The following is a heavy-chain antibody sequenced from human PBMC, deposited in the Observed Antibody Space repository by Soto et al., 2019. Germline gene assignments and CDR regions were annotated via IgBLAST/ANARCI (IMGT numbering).Heavy chain of an antibody. V-gene: IGHV4-39*01. CDR3: TTQGFGGLHGLVGV. CDR2: FFIGGNT. Sequence: SETLSLTCTVSGGSITGGSISSTTYYWGWMRQPPGKGLEWIASFFIGGNTYYNPSLKSRVTTSVDTSKNQFSLKLSSVTAADTAVYYCTTQGFGGLHGLVGVWGQGTTVTVSS. CDR1: GGSITGGSISSTTYY. D-gene: IGHD3-10*01. J-gene: IGHJ6*02.